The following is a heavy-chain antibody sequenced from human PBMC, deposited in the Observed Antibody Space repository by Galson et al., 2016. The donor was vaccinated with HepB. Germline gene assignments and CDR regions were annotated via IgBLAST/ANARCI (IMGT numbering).Heavy chain of an antibody. Sequence: SLRLSCAASGFTFRTAMSWVRQAPGKGLVWVSGISGSAGITYYGDPVKGRFTISRDNSKNTLYLQMNSLRADDTGTYYCVKGGSYGVPFDYWGEGTLVTVSS. D-gene: IGHD3-16*01. J-gene: IGHJ4*02. V-gene: IGHV3-23*01. CDR3: VKGGSYGVPFDY. CDR2: ISGSAGIT. CDR1: GFTFRTA.